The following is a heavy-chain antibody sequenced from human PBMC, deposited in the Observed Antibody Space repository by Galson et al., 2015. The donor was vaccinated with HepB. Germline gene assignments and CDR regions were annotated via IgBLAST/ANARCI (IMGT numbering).Heavy chain of an antibody. CDR3: AKDRKGGIGYGMDV. V-gene: IGHV3-30*18. CDR2: ISYDGSNK. CDR1: GFTFSSYG. Sequence: SLRLSCAASGFTFSSYGMHWVRQAPGKGLEWVAVISYDGSNKYYADSVKGRFTISRDNSKNTLYLQMNSLRAEDTAVYYCAKDRKGGIGYGMDVWGQGTTVTVSS. D-gene: IGHD1-14*01. J-gene: IGHJ6*02.